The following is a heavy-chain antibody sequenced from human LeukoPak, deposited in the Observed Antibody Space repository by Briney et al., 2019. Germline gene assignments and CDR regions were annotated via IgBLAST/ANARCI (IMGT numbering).Heavy chain of an antibody. CDR2: IKKDGSEK. Sequence: GGSLRLSCAASGFTFSDYWMSWVRQAPGKGLEWVANIKKDGSEKKYVDSVKGRFAISRDNAENLLYLQMNSLRVEDTAIYYCARVPIIGSRGASLLAFDIWGQGTKVTVSS. J-gene: IGHJ3*02. CDR3: ARVPIIGSRGASLLAFDI. V-gene: IGHV3-7*01. CDR1: GFTFSDYW. D-gene: IGHD1-26*01.